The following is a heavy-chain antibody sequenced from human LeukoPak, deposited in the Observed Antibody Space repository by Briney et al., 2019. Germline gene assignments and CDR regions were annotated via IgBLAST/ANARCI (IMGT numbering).Heavy chain of an antibody. CDR1: GYTFTGYY. CDR3: ARGGCSSTSCYTMDNWFDP. Sequence: ASVKVSCKASGYTFTGYYKHWVRQAPGQGLEWMGWINPNSGGTNYAQKFQGRVTMTRDTSISTAYMELSRLRSDDTAVYYCARGGCSSTSCYTMDNWFDPWGQGTLVTVSS. D-gene: IGHD2-2*02. V-gene: IGHV1-2*02. J-gene: IGHJ5*02. CDR2: INPNSGGT.